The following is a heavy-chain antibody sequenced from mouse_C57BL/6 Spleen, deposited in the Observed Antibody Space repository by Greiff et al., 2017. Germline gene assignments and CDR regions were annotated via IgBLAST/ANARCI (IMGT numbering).Heavy chain of an antibody. D-gene: IGHD1-1*01. CDR2: IDPNSGGT. Sequence: QVQLQQPGAELVKPGASVKLSCKASGYTFTSYWMHWVKQRPGRGLEWIGRIDPNSGGTKYNEKFKSKATLTVDKPSSTAYMQRSSLTSEDSAVYECARPEENYPSYWDFEGWGTGNTVTVSS. CDR1: GYTFTSYW. J-gene: IGHJ1*03. V-gene: IGHV1-72*01. CDR3: ARPEENYPSYWDFEG.